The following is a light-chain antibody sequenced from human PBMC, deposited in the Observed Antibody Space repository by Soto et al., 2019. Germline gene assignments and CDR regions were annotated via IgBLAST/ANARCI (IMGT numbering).Light chain of an antibody. J-gene: IGKJ4*01. CDR1: QSVTGS. CDR3: QQYNKWPPLT. CDR2: AAS. V-gene: IGKV3-15*01. Sequence: EIVMTQSPATLSVSPGERATLTCRASQSVTGSLAWYQQKPGQAPRLLIYAASTRATGIPARFSGSGSGTEFTLTISSLQSEDFAVYYCQQYNKWPPLTFGGGTKVEIK.